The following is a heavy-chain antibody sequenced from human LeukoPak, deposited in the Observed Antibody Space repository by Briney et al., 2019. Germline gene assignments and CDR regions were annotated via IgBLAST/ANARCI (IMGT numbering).Heavy chain of an antibody. CDR3: ARDPYDFLTGHYSGPGGDY. D-gene: IGHD3-9*01. J-gene: IGHJ4*02. CDR1: GFTFINYG. CDR2: ISVYNGNT. Sequence: GASVKVSCKASGFTFINYGINWVRQAPGQGLEWMGWISVYNGNTKFAQKFQGRVTMTTDTSTSTAYTELRSLRSDDTAVYYCARDPYDFLTGHYSGPGGDYWGQGTLVTVSS. V-gene: IGHV1-18*01.